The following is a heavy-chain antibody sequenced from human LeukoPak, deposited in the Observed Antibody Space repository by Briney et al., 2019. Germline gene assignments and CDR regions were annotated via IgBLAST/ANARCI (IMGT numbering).Heavy chain of an antibody. Sequence: PGGSLRLSCAASGFTFSSYSMNWVRQAPGKGLEWVSSISSSSSYIYYADSVKGRFTISRDNAKNSLYLQMNSLRAEGTAVYYCARDNYYDSSGYYSEAAFDIWGQGTMVTVSS. CDR3: ARDNYYDSSGYYSEAAFDI. CDR1: GFTFSSYS. J-gene: IGHJ3*02. V-gene: IGHV3-21*01. CDR2: ISSSSSYI. D-gene: IGHD3-22*01.